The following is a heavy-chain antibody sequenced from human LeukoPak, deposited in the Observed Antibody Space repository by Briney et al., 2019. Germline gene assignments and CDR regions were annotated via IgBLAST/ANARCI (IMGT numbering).Heavy chain of an antibody. V-gene: IGHV4-34*01. CDR3: ARVGDMSYFDY. CDR2: INHSGST. D-gene: IGHD3-10*01. Sequence: SETLSLTCAVYGGSFSGYYWSWIRQPPGKGLEWIGEINHSGSTNYNPSLKSRVTISVDTSKNQFSLKLSPVTAADTAVYYCARVGDMSYFDYWGQGTLVTVSS. CDR1: GGSFSGYY. J-gene: IGHJ4*02.